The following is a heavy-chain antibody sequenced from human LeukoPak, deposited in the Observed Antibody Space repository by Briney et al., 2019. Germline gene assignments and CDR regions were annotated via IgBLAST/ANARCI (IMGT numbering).Heavy chain of an antibody. Sequence: PGGSLRLSCAASGFTFDDYAMDWVSHDPGKGMEWVSLISGYGCSTYYAHSAKALFTISRDNSKNSLYLQMNSLRTEDTALYYCAKGLGVYYYYGMDVWGQGTTVTVSS. J-gene: IGHJ6*02. D-gene: IGHD2-8*01. CDR1: GFTFDDYA. CDR2: ISGYGCST. V-gene: IGHV3-43*02. CDR3: AKGLGVYYYYGMDV.